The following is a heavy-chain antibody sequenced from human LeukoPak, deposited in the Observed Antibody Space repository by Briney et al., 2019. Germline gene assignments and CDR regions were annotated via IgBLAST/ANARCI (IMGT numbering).Heavy chain of an antibody. J-gene: IGHJ5*02. CDR3: ARRYGSGSYPGPFDP. D-gene: IGHD3-10*01. CDR2: IYYSGST. Sequence: SETLSLTCTVSGGSISSYYWSWIRQPPGKGLEWIGYIYYSGSTNYNPSHKSRVTISVDTSKNQFSLKLSSVTAADTAVYYCARRYGSGSYPGPFDPWGQGTLVTVSS. V-gene: IGHV4-59*08. CDR1: GGSISSYY.